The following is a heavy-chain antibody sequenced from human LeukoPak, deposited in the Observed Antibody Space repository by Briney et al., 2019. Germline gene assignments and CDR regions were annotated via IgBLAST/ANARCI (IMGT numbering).Heavy chain of an antibody. J-gene: IGHJ4*02. D-gene: IGHD3-22*01. CDR3: SVVGYYGSSGYYTYDY. CDR1: GGSISDYY. CDR2: INHSGST. Sequence: NPSETLSLTCTVSGGSISDYYWSWIRQPPGKGLEWIGEINHSGSTNYNPSLKSRVTISVDTSKNQFSLKLSSVTAADTAVYYCSVVGYYGSSGYYTYDYWGQGTLVTVSS. V-gene: IGHV4-34*01.